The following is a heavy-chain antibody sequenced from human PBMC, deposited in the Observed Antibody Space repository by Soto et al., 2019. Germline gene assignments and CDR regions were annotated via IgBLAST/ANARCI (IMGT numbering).Heavy chain of an antibody. J-gene: IGHJ6*02. Sequence: QVQLVESGGGVVQPGRSLRLSCAASGFTFSSYAMHWVRQAPGKGLEWVAVISHDGSNKYYADSVKGRFTISRDNSKNTLYLQMNSLRAEDTAVYYCARDRGTMIVVVYGMDVWGQGTTVTVSS. D-gene: IGHD3-22*01. CDR3: ARDRGTMIVVVYGMDV. CDR1: GFTFSSYA. CDR2: ISHDGSNK. V-gene: IGHV3-30-3*01.